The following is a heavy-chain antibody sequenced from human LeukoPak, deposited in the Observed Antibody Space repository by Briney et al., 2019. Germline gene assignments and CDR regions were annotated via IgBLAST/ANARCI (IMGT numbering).Heavy chain of an antibody. Sequence: GGSLRLSCAASGFTFSDYYMSWIRQAPGKGLEWVSYISSSGSTIYYADSVQGRFTISRDNAKKSLYLQMNSLRAEDTAVYYCARLQPRGDYYGMDVWGQGTTVTVSS. J-gene: IGHJ6*02. CDR2: ISSSGSTI. V-gene: IGHV3-11*01. D-gene: IGHD3-10*01. CDR3: ARLQPRGDYYGMDV. CDR1: GFTFSDYY.